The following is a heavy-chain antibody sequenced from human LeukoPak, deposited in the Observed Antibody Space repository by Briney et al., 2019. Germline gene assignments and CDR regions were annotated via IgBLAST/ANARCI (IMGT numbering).Heavy chain of an antibody. CDR2: INPNSGGT. CDR3: ARRPQNTAMVYYFDY. Sequence: ASVKVSCKASGYTFTGYYMHWVRQAPGQGLEWMGRINPNSGGTNYAQEFQGRVTMTRDTSISTAYMELSRLRSDDTAVYYCARRPQNTAMVYYFDYWGQGTLVTVSS. CDR1: GYTFTGYY. J-gene: IGHJ4*02. V-gene: IGHV1-2*06. D-gene: IGHD5-18*01.